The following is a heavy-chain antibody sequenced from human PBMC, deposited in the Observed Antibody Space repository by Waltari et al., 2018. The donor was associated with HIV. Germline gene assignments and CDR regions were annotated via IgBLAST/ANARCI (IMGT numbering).Heavy chain of an antibody. Sequence: QLQLQESGPGLVKPSETLSLTCTVSGGSISSSSYYWGWIRQPPGKGLEWIGSIYYSGSTYYNPSLKSRVTISVDTSKNQFSLKLSSVTAADTAVYYCARHDGGDRREYDAFDIWGQGTMVTVSS. CDR3: ARHDGGDRREYDAFDI. CDR2: IYYSGST. J-gene: IGHJ3*02. V-gene: IGHV4-39*01. CDR1: GGSISSSSYY.